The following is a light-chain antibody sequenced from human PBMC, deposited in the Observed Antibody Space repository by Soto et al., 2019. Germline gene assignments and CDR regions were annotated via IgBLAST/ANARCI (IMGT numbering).Light chain of an antibody. V-gene: IGKV1-39*01. CDR3: QQSYTAPLT. CDR2: AAY. Sequence: DIQMTQSPSSLSASVGDRVTITCRASRSISTYLNWYQQKPGKAPNLLIFAAYTLQSGVPSRFSGSGSGTDFTLTIRSLQPEDFATYYCQQSYTAPLTFGGGTKVDIK. CDR1: RSISTY. J-gene: IGKJ4*01.